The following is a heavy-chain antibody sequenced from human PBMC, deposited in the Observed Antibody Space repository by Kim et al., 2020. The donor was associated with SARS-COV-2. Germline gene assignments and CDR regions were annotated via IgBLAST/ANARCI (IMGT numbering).Heavy chain of an antibody. CDR2: IYPGDSTR. V-gene: IGHV5-51*01. CDR3: ARTNCDKNRCDKPGLYYGLDV. D-gene: IGHD1-1*01. J-gene: IGHJ6*02. CDR1: GYSFSNYW. Sequence: GESLKISCKGSGYSFSNYWIGWVRQMPGKGLEWMGIIYPGDSTRDYSPSFRGQVTVSADKSINTAYLQWSSLKASDTAIYYCARTNCDKNRCDKPGLYYGLDVWGQGTTVTVSS.